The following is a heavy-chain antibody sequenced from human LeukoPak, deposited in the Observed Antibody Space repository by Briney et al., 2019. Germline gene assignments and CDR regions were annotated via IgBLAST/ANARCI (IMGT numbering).Heavy chain of an antibody. V-gene: IGHV3-53*01. CDR1: GFTFSSYW. J-gene: IGHJ4*02. D-gene: IGHD3-22*01. CDR3: AGRAHHYYDSSGYDY. Sequence: QPGGSLRLSCAASGFTFSSYWMHWVRQAPGKGLEWVSVMYSDGNTNSADSVKGRFTISRDNSKNTLYLQMNSLRAEDTAVYYCAGRAHHYYDSSGYDYWGQGTLVTVSS. CDR2: MYSDGNT.